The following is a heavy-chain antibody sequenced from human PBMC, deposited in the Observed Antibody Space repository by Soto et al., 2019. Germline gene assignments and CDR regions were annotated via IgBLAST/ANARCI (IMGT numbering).Heavy chain of an antibody. J-gene: IGHJ4*02. CDR3: ARRTVYSSSSFDS. Sequence: SETLSVTCTVSGGSISSSDYYWGWIRQPPGMGLEWIGTIYYTGTTYYSPSLKSRVTISADTSKNQFSLKLSSVTAADTAVYYCARRTVYSSSSFDSWGQGTLVTVSS. D-gene: IGHD6-6*01. CDR1: GGSISSSDYY. V-gene: IGHV4-39*01. CDR2: IYYTGTT.